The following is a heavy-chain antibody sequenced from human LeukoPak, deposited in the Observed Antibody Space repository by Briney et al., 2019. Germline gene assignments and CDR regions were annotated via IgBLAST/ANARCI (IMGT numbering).Heavy chain of an antibody. D-gene: IGHD4-17*01. CDR2: INHSGST. CDR1: GYSISSGYY. CDR3: ARGGDYVPWFDP. Sequence: SETLSLTCTVSGYSISSGYYWSWIRQPPGKGLEWIGEINHSGSTNYNPSLKSRVTISVDTSKNQFSLKLSSVTAADTAVYYCARGGDYVPWFDPWGQGTLVTVSS. V-gene: IGHV4-38-2*02. J-gene: IGHJ5*02.